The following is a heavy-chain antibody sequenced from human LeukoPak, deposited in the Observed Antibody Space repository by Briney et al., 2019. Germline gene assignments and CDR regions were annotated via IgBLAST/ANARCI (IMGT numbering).Heavy chain of an antibody. CDR3: ARGDRGTAAGNNWFNP. V-gene: IGHV3-30-3*01. Sequence: WGTLTLTCVVSGFTFSSDAMHWGGHPPPKGLVGGAVISYDGNEKYQVDSVKGRFTISRDNSKNTLYLQMNSLRVEDTAVYYCARGDRGTAAGNNWFNPWGQGTLVTVSS. CDR1: GFTFSSDA. D-gene: IGHD6-13*01. CDR2: ISYDGNEK. J-gene: IGHJ5*02.